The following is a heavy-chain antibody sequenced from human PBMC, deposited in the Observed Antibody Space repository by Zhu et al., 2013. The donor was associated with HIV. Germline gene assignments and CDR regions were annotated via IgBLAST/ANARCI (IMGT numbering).Heavy chain of an antibody. CDR2: IIPIFGTA. J-gene: IGHJ2*01. V-gene: IGHV1-69*01. CDR1: GGTFSSYA. Sequence: QVQLVQSGAEVKKPGSSVKVSCKASGGTFSSYAISWVRQAPGQGLEWMGGIIPIFGTANYAQKFQGRVTITADESTSTAYMELSSLRSEDTAVYYCARAKYYYDSSGYYHKSSYWYFDLWGRGTLVTVSS. D-gene: IGHD3-22*01. CDR3: ARAKYYYDSSGYYHKSSYWYFDL.